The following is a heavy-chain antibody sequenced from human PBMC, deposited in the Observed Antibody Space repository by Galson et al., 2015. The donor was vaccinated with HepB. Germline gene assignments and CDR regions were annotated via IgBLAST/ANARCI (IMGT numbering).Heavy chain of an antibody. Sequence: SVKVSCKASGYDFNKYGLSWVRQAPGQGLEWMGWVSGYDGSANYAPKFQGRVTMTTEASTGTAFMEMRSLRSDAPAVYYCARDSRLELQLNNYYSYGMDVWGQGTAVVVS. D-gene: IGHD1-7*01. CDR1: GYDFNKYG. CDR3: ARDSRLELQLNNYYSYGMDV. CDR2: VSGYDGSA. J-gene: IGHJ6*02. V-gene: IGHV1-18*01.